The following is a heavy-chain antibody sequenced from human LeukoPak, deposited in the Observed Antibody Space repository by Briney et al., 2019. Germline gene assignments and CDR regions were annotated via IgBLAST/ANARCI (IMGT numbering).Heavy chain of an antibody. CDR1: GDSISNYY. J-gene: IGHJ3*02. CDR2: IYYSGST. Sequence: PSETLSLTCTVSGDSISNYYWSWIRQPPGKGLEWIGYIYYSGSTNYNPSLKSRVTISVDTSKNQFSLKLSSVTAADTAVYYCARLTGYRIESAFDIWGQGTMVTVSS. V-gene: IGHV4-59*01. D-gene: IGHD3-9*01. CDR3: ARLTGYRIESAFDI.